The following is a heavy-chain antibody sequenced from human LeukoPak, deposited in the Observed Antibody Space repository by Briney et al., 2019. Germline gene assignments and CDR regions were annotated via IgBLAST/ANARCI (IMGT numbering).Heavy chain of an antibody. CDR2: IWYHGRNQ. J-gene: IGHJ4*02. Sequence: GGSLRLSCAASGFTFSSYGVHWVRQAPGKGLEWVADIWYHGRNQYYADSVKGRFTISRDDSKNTLYLQMNSLRAEDTAIYYCVRDTAVGRLGGYWGQGTLVTVSS. V-gene: IGHV3-33*08. D-gene: IGHD6-13*01. CDR3: VRDTAVGRLGGY. CDR1: GFTFSSYG.